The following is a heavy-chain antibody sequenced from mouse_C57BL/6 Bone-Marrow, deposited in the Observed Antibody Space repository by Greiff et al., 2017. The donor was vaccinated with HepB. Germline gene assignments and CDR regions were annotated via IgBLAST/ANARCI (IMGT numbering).Heavy chain of an antibody. D-gene: IGHD2-12*01. CDR1: GYTFTSYW. CDR2: IHPNSGST. J-gene: IGHJ3*01. Sequence: QVQLQQPGAELVKPGASVKLSCKASGYTFTSYWMHWVKQRPGQGLEWIGMIHPNSGSTNYNEKFKSKATLTVDKSSSTAYMQLSSLTSEDSAVYYWARGGCYDWDWFADWGQGTLVTVSA. CDR3: ARGGCYDWDWFAD. V-gene: IGHV1-64*01.